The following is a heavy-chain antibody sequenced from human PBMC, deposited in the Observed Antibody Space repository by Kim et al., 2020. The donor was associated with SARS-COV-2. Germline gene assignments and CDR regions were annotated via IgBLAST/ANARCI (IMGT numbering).Heavy chain of an antibody. CDR1: GGSISSYY. Sequence: SETLSLTCTVSGGSISSYYWSWIRQPPGKGLEWIGYIYYSGSTNYNPSLKSRVTISVDTSKNQFSLKLSSVTAADTAVYYCAGSSGWLYYYYGMDVWGQGTTVTVSS. CDR3: AGSSGWLYYYYGMDV. J-gene: IGHJ6*02. D-gene: IGHD6-19*01. V-gene: IGHV4-59*01. CDR2: IYYSGST.